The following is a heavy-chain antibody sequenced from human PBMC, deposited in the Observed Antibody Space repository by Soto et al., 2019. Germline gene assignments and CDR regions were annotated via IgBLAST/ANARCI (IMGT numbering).Heavy chain of an antibody. V-gene: IGHV3-23*01. CDR1: GFTFSSYA. Sequence: GGSLRLSCAASGFTFSSYAMSWVRQAPGKGLEWVSAISGSGGSTYYADSVKGRFTIARDNSKNTLYLQMNSLRAEETAVYYCAKDVYPVAMIGSAFDIWGQGTMVTVSS. J-gene: IGHJ3*02. CDR3: AKDVYPVAMIGSAFDI. CDR2: ISGSGGST. D-gene: IGHD3-22*01.